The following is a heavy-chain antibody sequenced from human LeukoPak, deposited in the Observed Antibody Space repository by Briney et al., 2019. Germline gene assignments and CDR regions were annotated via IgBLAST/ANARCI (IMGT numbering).Heavy chain of an antibody. D-gene: IGHD6-19*01. V-gene: IGHV1-2*02. CDR1: GYTLSDYY. CDR2: INPNSGGT. J-gene: IGHJ5*02. Sequence: ASVKVSCKASGYTLSDYYMHWVRQAPGQGLEWMGWINPNSGGTNYAQKFQGRVTMTRDTSISTAYMELSRLRSDDTAVYYCARPPIAVAGTDWFDPWGQGTLVTVSS. CDR3: ARPPIAVAGTDWFDP.